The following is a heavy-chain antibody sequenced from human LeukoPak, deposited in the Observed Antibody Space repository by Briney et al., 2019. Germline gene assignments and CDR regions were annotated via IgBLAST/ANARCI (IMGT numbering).Heavy chain of an antibody. V-gene: IGHV3-13*04. CDR2: IDSDGAT. CDR1: GFLLRSHD. Sequence: GRSLRLSCTASGFLLRSHDMHWVRQPTGKGLEWVSVIDSDGATYYSASVKGRFTVSRDIARNSLFLQMNSLTVGDTAVYYCARVSASALDIWGQGTMVTV. D-gene: IGHD6-25*01. J-gene: IGHJ3*02. CDR3: ARVSASALDI.